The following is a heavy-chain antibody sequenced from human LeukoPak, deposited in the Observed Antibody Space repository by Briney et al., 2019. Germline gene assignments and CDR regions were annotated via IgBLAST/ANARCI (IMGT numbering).Heavy chain of an antibody. CDR2: IKQDGSEK. J-gene: IGHJ3*01. V-gene: IGHV3-7*02. Sequence: AGGSLRLSCAASGFTFSRHWMSCVRQAPGKGLEWVANIKQDGSEKYYVDSVEGRFTISRDNAKNSVYLQVNSLRDEDTAVYYCALLKGGDFWGQGTRVTVSS. CDR1: GFTFSRHW. CDR3: ALLKGGDF.